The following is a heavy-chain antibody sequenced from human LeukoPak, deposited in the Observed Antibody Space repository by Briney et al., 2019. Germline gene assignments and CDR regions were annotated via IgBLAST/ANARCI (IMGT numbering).Heavy chain of an antibody. CDR3: AKRGGDSVTFDS. J-gene: IGHJ4*02. CDR1: GASIDSYD. Sequence: SETLSLTCTVSGASIDSYDWSWIRQPPGKGLEWIGSGRYSGPTDYNASLRRRVTISVDTSKNHFSLKLRSVTAADTAVYYCAKRGGDSVTFDSWGQGTLVTVSS. D-gene: IGHD4-23*01. CDR2: GRYSGPT. V-gene: IGHV4-59*08.